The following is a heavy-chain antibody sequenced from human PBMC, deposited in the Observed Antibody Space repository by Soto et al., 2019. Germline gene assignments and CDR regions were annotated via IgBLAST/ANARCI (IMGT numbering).Heavy chain of an antibody. CDR2: ISSGSSNM. CDR3: ARGGEGY. J-gene: IGHJ4*02. D-gene: IGHD2-21*01. CDR1: GFTFSGSS. Sequence: EVQLVESGGGLVQPGGSLRLSCAASGFTFSGSSMNWVRQAPGKGLEWVSYISSGSSNMYYADSVKGRFTISRDNAKNSVYVRMSSLRAEDTALYYCARGGEGYWGWGTLVTVSS. V-gene: IGHV3-48*01.